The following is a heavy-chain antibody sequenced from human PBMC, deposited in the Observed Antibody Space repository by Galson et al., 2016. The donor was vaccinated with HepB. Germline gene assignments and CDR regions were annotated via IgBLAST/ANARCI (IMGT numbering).Heavy chain of an antibody. CDR2: IKRDGTEK. Sequence: SLRLSCAASGFTFSTYWMTWVRQAPGKGLEWVAQIKRDGTEKDYADSMKGRFTISRDNAKNSVYLQINSLRAKDTAVYYCARNDWFRFDPWGQGTLVTVSS. D-gene: IGHD3-9*01. J-gene: IGHJ5*02. V-gene: IGHV3-7*01. CDR3: ARNDWFRFDP. CDR1: GFTFSTYW.